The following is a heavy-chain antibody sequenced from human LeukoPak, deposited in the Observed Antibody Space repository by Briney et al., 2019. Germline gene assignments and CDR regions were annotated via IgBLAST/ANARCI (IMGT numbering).Heavy chain of an antibody. Sequence: GGSLRLSCAASGFTFSSYAMSWVRQAPGKGLEWVSAISGSGGSTYYADSVKGRFTISRDNSKNTLYLQMNSLRAEDTAVYYCAGQSIVVVPAAEDYWGQGTLVTVSS. CDR2: ISGSGGST. CDR1: GFTFSSYA. CDR3: AGQSIVVVPAAEDY. D-gene: IGHD2-2*01. J-gene: IGHJ4*02. V-gene: IGHV3-23*01.